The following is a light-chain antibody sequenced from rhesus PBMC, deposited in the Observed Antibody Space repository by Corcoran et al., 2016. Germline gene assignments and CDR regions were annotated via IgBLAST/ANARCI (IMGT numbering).Light chain of an antibody. Sequence: DIQMTQSPSSLSASVGDTVTITCRASQSISSWLAWYQQKPGKAPKLLIYRASSLQSGGPSRFSGSGSGTDCTLTISSLQPEDFATYYCLQYSSSPPTFGQGTKVEIK. CDR2: RAS. CDR3: LQYSSSPPT. J-gene: IGKJ1*01. V-gene: IGKV1-22*01. CDR1: QSISSW.